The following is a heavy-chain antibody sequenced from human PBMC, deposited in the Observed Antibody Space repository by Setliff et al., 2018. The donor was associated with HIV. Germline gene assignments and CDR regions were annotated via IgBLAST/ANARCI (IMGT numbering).Heavy chain of an antibody. CDR3: ARESPRNYYYNFWSGYPSYFDY. D-gene: IGHD3-3*01. Sequence: SETLSLTCAVSGYSISSGYYWGWIRQPPGKGLEWIGSIYHSGSTYYKSSLKSRVTISVDTSKNQFSLNLNSVTAADTAVYYCARESPRNYYYNFWSGYPSYFDYWGQGTLVTVSS. CDR1: GYSISSGYY. J-gene: IGHJ4*02. CDR2: IYHSGST. V-gene: IGHV4-38-2*02.